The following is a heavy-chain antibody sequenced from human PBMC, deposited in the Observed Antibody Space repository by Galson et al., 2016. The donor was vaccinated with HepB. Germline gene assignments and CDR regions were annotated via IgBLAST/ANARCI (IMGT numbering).Heavy chain of an antibody. V-gene: IGHV2-70*01. J-gene: IGHJ4*02. CDR1: GFSLSTSGMC. CDR2: IDSADDK. CDR3: ARSSYADVSWFDY. D-gene: IGHD4-17*01. Sequence: PALVKPTQTLTLTCTFSGFSLSTSGMCVNWIRQPPGKALEWLAPIDSADDKYSTTPLKTRLTISKVTSKTQVVLTMTNMDPVDTATYYCARSSYADVSWFDYWGQGTLVTVSS.